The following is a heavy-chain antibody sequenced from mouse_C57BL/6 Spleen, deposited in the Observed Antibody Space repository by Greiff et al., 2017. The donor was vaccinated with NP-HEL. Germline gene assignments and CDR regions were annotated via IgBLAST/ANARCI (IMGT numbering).Heavy chain of an antibody. J-gene: IGHJ1*03. D-gene: IGHD4-1*01. V-gene: IGHV5-17*01. Sequence: EVKLMESGGGLVKPGGSLKLSCAASGFTFSDYGMHWVRQAPEKGLEWVAYISSGSSTIYYADTVKGRFTISRDNAKNTLFLQMTSLRSEDTAMYYCAREGSGDWYFDVWGTGTTVTVSS. CDR2: ISSGSSTI. CDR3: AREGSGDWYFDV. CDR1: GFTFSDYG.